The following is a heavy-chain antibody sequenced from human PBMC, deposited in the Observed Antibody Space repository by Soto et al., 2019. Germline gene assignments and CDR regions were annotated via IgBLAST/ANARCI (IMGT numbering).Heavy chain of an antibody. CDR2: VYYSGAT. CDR1: GGSMTISNYY. CDR3: SRRAVNGDNRD. D-gene: IGHD4-17*01. J-gene: IGHJ4*02. Sequence: QLQLQESGPGLVKPSETLSLTCTVSGGSMTISNYYWAWIRQPPGKGQEWIGSVYYSGATYYGPSVRTRVTISIDTSRNQFSLKLPAVTVADTAVYYCSRRAVNGDNRDWGQGTLVTVTS. V-gene: IGHV4-39*01.